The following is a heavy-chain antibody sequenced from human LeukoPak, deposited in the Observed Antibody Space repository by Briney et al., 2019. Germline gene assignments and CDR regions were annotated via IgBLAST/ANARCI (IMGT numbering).Heavy chain of an antibody. Sequence: GGSLRLSCAASGFTFSSYWMHWVRQAPGKGLVWVSRINSDGSSTSYADSVKGRFTISRDNAKNTLYLQMNSLRAEDTAVYYCARAGERGIQNSSYSMNAGGKGPRVTVS. CDR2: INSDGSST. CDR1: GFTFSSYW. D-gene: IGHD1-1*01. V-gene: IGHV3-74*01. J-gene: IGHJ6*03. CDR3: ARAGERGIQNSSYSMNA.